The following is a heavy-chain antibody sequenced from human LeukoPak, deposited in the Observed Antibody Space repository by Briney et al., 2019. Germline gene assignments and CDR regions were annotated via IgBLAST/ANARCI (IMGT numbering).Heavy chain of an antibody. CDR3: ARDQSLGYCSSTSCYNLDY. J-gene: IGHJ4*02. Sequence: ASVKVSCKASGYTXTSYGISGVRQAPGQGLEWMGWISAYNGNTNYAQKLQGRVTMTTDTSTSTAYMELRSLRSDDTAVYYCARDQSLGYCSSTSCYNLDYWGQGTLVTVSS. V-gene: IGHV1-18*01. CDR2: ISAYNGNT. CDR1: GYTXTSYG. D-gene: IGHD2-2*02.